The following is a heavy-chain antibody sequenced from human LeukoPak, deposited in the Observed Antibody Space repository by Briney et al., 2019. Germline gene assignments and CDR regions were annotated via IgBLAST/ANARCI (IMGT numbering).Heavy chain of an antibody. V-gene: IGHV1-2*02. CDR3: ARVGLDSSGYYAPPDY. Sequence: ASVTVSCTASGYTFTVYYMHWVRHAPGQGLEWMGWINPNSGGTNYAQKFQGRVTMTRDTSISTAYMELSRLRSDDTAVYYCARVGLDSSGYYAPPDYWGQGTLVTVSS. CDR2: INPNSGGT. CDR1: GYTFTVYY. J-gene: IGHJ4*02. D-gene: IGHD3-22*01.